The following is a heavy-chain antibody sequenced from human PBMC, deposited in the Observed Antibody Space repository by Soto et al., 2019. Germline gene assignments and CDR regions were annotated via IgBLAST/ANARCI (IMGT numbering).Heavy chain of an antibody. D-gene: IGHD5-18*01. Sequence: GGSLRLSCAASGFTFSSYSMNWVRQAPGKGLEWVSYISSSSSTIYYADSVKGRFTISRDNAKNSLYLQMNSLRAEDTAVYYCARESKRGYSYGLNYFDYWGQGTLVTVSS. CDR3: ARESKRGYSYGLNYFDY. CDR2: ISSSSSTI. J-gene: IGHJ4*02. CDR1: GFTFSSYS. V-gene: IGHV3-48*01.